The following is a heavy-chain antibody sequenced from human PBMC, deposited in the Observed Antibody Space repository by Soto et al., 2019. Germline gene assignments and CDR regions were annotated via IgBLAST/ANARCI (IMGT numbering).Heavy chain of an antibody. CDR1: GGTFSSYA. V-gene: IGHV1-69*13. D-gene: IGHD5-12*01. CDR2: IIPIFGTA. CDR3: AKSRDGYNFFVY. Sequence: SVKVSCKASGGTFSSYAISWVRQAPGQGLEWMGGIIPIFGTANYAQKFQGRVTITADESTSTAYMELSSLRSEDTAVYYCAKSRDGYNFFVYWGQGTLVTGSS. J-gene: IGHJ1*01.